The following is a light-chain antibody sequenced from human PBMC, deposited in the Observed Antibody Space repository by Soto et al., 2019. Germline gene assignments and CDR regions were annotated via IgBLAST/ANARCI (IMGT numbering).Light chain of an antibody. V-gene: IGKV3D-20*01. J-gene: IGKJ2*01. CDR1: QSLSSRY. Sequence: EIVLTQSPATLSLSPGERVTLSCGASQSLSSRYLAWYQQKPGLAPRLLIFDASTRATGIPDRFSGGGSGTDFTLTISRLEHEDFAVYYCQQYHLSPYTFGQGTKLEIK. CDR3: QQYHLSPYT. CDR2: DAS.